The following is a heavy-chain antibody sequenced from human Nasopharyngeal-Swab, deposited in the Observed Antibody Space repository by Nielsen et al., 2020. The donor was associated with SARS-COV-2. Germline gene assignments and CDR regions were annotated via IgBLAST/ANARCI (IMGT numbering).Heavy chain of an antibody. CDR3: ASYSRLLGLFDY. CDR2: IYYSGST. J-gene: IGHJ4*02. Sequence: GSLRLSCTVSGGSISSYYWSWIRQPPGKGLEWIGYIYYSGSTNHNPSLKSRVTISVDTSKNQFSLKLSSVTAADTAVYYCASYSRLLGLFDYWGQGTLVTVSS. V-gene: IGHV4-59*01. CDR1: GGSISSYY. D-gene: IGHD2-15*01.